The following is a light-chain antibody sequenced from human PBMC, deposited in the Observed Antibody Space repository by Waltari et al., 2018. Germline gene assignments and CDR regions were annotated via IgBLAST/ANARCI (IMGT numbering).Light chain of an antibody. J-gene: IGKJ2*01. V-gene: IGKV1-39*01. Sequence: DIQMTQSPSSLSASVGDRVTITCRASQSISSYLNWYQQKTGKPPKLLIYAASSLQSGVPSRFSGSGSGTDFTLTISSLQPEDFATYYCQQSYSTPLYTFGQGTKLEIK. CDR2: AAS. CDR1: QSISSY. CDR3: QQSYSTPLYT.